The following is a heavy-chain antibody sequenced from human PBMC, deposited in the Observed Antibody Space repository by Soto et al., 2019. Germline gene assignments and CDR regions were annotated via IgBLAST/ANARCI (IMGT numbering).Heavy chain of an antibody. CDR3: ARDRGRGDIAARPYDAFDI. V-gene: IGHV4-31*03. Sequence: SETLSLTCTVSGGSISSGGYYWSWIRQHPGKGLEWIGYIYYSGSTYYNPSLKSRVTISVDTSKNQFSLKLSSVTAADTAVYYCARDRGRGDIAARPYDAFDIWGQGTMVTV. CDR1: GGSISSGGYY. J-gene: IGHJ3*02. D-gene: IGHD6-6*01. CDR2: IYYSGST.